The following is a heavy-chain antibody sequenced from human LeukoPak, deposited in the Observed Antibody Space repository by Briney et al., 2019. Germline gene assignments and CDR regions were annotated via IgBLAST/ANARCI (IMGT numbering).Heavy chain of an antibody. CDR3: ARVSYSGGWYDS. D-gene: IGHD6-19*01. V-gene: IGHV3-74*01. Sequence: PGGSLRLSCAASGFIFSNYWMHWVRQAPGKGLVWVSHISSDGSTTRYADFVKGRVTISRDNAKNTLFLQMNSLGAEDTAVYYCARVSYSGGWYDSWGQGTLVTVSS. J-gene: IGHJ5*02. CDR2: ISSDGSTT. CDR1: GFIFSNYW.